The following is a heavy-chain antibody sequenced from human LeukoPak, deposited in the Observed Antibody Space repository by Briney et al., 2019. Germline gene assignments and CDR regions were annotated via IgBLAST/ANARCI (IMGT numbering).Heavy chain of an antibody. D-gene: IGHD6-13*01. CDR3: ARDPIAADYYYYYMDV. CDR1: GYTFTSYY. V-gene: IGHV1-46*01. J-gene: IGHJ6*03. Sequence: ASVKVSCKASGYTFTSYYMHWGRQAPGQGLEWMGIINPSGGSTSYAQKFQGRGTMTRDTSISTAYMELSRLRSDDTAVYYCARDPIAADYYYYYMDVWGKGTTVTISS. CDR2: INPSGGST.